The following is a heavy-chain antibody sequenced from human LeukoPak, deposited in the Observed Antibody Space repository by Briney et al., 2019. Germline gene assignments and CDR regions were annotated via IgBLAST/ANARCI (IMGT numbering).Heavy chain of an antibody. CDR3: ARRGWLRDFDY. CDR1: GGSFSGYY. J-gene: IGHJ4*02. Sequence: SSETLSLTCAVYGGSFSGYYWSWIRQPPGKGLEWIGEINHSGSTNYNPSLKSRVTISVDTSKNQFSLKLSSVTAADTAVYYCARRGWLRDFDYWGQGTLVTVSS. CDR2: INHSGST. V-gene: IGHV4-34*01. D-gene: IGHD5-18*01.